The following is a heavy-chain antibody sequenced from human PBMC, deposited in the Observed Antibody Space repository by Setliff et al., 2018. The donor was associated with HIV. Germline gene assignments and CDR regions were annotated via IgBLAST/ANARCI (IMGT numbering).Heavy chain of an antibody. CDR3: ARKLAPGHGMDV. CDR1: GFTFSTYG. J-gene: IGHJ6*02. Sequence: GGSLRLSCAASGFTFSTYGMQWVRQAPGKGLEWVAFIRYDGSNQYYADSVKGRFTISRDNSKNTLYLQMNSLRAEDTAVYYCARKLAPGHGMDVWGQGTTVTVSS. V-gene: IGHV3-30*02. CDR2: IRYDGSNQ. D-gene: IGHD3-3*02.